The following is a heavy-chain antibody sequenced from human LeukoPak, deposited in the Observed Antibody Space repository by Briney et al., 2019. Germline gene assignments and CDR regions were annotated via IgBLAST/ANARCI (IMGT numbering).Heavy chain of an antibody. V-gene: IGHV5-51*01. Sequence: GESLKISCKGSGYSFTSYWIGWVRPMPGKGLEYMGIIYPGDSDTRYSPSFQGQVTISADKSISTAYLQWSSLKASDTAMYYCARRIGLHYYDSSGYYPPYYFDYWGQGTLVTVSS. CDR2: IYPGDSDT. J-gene: IGHJ4*02. CDR3: ARRIGLHYYDSSGYYPPYYFDY. CDR1: GYSFTSYW. D-gene: IGHD3-22*01.